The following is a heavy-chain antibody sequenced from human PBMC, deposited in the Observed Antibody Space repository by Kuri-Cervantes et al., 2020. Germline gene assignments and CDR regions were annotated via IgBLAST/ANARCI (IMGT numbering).Heavy chain of an antibody. CDR2: IIPIFGTV. CDR3: ARDRSGSYYKDY. D-gene: IGHD3-10*01. V-gene: IGHV1-69*06. CDR1: GGTFSSYA. Sequence: SVKVSCKASGGTFSSYAISWVRQAPGQGLEWMGGIIPIFGTVNYAQKFQGRVTITADKSTSTAYMELSSLRSEDTAVYYCARDRSGSYYKDYWGQGTLVTVSS. J-gene: IGHJ4*02.